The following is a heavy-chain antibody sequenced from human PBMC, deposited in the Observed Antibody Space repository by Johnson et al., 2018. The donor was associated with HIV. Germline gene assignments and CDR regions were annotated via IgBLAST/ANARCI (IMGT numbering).Heavy chain of an antibody. D-gene: IGHD6-6*01. Sequence: VQLVESGGGLVQPGGSLRLSCAASGFTFSSYWMSWVRQAPGKGLEWVANIKQDGSEKYYVDSVKGRFTFSRDNAKNSLYLQMNSLRAEDTALYYCAKAGPREYSSSLDAFDIWGQGTMVTVSS. CDR2: IKQDGSEK. V-gene: IGHV3-7*03. J-gene: IGHJ3*02. CDR1: GFTFSSYW. CDR3: AKAGPREYSSSLDAFDI.